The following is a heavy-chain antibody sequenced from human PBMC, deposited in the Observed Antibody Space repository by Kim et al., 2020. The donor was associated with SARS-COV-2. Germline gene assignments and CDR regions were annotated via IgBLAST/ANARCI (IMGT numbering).Heavy chain of an antibody. CDR3: ARGSRYRPTMVRGVTNLYYFDY. CDR2: INHSGST. V-gene: IGHV4-34*01. J-gene: IGHJ4*02. Sequence: SETLSLTCAVYGGSFSGYYWSWIRQPPGKGLEWIGEINHSGSTNYNPSLKSRVTISVDTSKNQFSLKLSSVTAADTAVYYCARGSRYRPTMVRGVTNLYYFDYWGQGTLVTVSS. CDR1: GGSFSGYY. D-gene: IGHD3-10*01.